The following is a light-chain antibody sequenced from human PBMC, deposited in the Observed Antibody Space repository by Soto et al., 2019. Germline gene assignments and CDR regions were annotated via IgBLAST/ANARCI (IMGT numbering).Light chain of an antibody. V-gene: IGLV3-21*04. CDR3: QVCDISSDHPVV. CDR1: NIGSQS. Sequence: SYELTQPPSVSVAPGKTARITCGGNNIGSQSVHWYQQKPGQAPVLVIYYDSDRPSGIPERFSGPNSGNTATLTISRGEAGEEAGYYCQVCDISSDHPVVFGGGTKVTVL. CDR2: YDS. J-gene: IGLJ2*01.